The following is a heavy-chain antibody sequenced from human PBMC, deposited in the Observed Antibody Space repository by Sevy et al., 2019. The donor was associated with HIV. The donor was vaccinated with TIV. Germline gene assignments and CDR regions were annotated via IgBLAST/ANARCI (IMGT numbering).Heavy chain of an antibody. CDR3: AKVWAGQYYFEY. J-gene: IGHJ4*02. CDR1: GLTFSSYV. Sequence: GGSLRLSCAASGLTFSSYVMRWVRQASGKGLEWVSTITGSGGSTYYTHSVKGRFTISRDNSKNTLYLQMNSLRAEDTAMYYCAKVWAGQYYFEYWGQGTLVTVSS. D-gene: IGHD7-27*01. V-gene: IGHV3-23*01. CDR2: ITGSGGST.